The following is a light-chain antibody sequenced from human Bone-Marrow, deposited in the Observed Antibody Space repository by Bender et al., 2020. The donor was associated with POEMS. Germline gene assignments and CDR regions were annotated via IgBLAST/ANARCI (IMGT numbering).Light chain of an antibody. CDR1: SSNIGSNT. Sequence: QSVLTQPPSASGTPGQRVTISCSGGSSNIGSNTVNWYQQLPGTAPKLLIYSNNQRPSRVPDRFSGSKSGTSASLAISGLQSEDEADYYCQSFDNRLNGVLFGGGTKVTVL. J-gene: IGLJ2*01. V-gene: IGLV1-44*01. CDR3: QSFDNRLNGVL. CDR2: SNN.